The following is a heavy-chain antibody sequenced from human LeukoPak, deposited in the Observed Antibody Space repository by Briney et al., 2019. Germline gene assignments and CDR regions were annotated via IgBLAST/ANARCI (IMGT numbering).Heavy chain of an antibody. CDR1: VCSISGGCYY. CDR3: ARADPETTEYCSSTSWYGGYCSGGSCSDAFDI. CDR2: IYYSGST. J-gene: IGHJ3*02. D-gene: IGHD2-15*01. V-gene: IGHV4-31*03. Sequence: SETLSLTCTVTVCSISGGCYYWSWIRQHPGKGLEWIGYIYYSGSTYYKPSLKSRVTISVDTSKNQFSLKLSSVTAADPAVYYCARADPETTEYCSSTSWYGGYCSGGSCSDAFDIWGQGTMVPVSS.